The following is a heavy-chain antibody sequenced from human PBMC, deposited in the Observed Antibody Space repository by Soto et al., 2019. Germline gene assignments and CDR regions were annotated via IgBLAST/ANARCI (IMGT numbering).Heavy chain of an antibody. J-gene: IGHJ6*02. D-gene: IGHD2-2*01. CDR3: ARSCSSTSCYSFGMDV. Sequence: GGSLRLSCAASGFTFSSYDMHWVRQATGKGLEWVSAIGTAGDPYYPGSVKGRFTISRENAKNSLYLQMNSLRAGDTAVYYCARSCSSTSCYSFGMDVWGQGTTVTVS. CDR1: GFTFSSYD. CDR2: IGTAGDP. V-gene: IGHV3-13*05.